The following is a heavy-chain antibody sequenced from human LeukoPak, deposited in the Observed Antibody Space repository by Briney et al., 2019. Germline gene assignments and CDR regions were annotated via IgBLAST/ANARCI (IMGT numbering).Heavy chain of an antibody. Sequence: GASVKVSGKASGYTFTGHYMHWVRQAPGQGLEWMGWINPNSGGTNYAQKFQGRVTMTRDTSISTAYMELSRLRSDDTAVYYCARGVRYYDSSPVDYWGQGTLVTVSS. V-gene: IGHV1-2*02. CDR1: GYTFTGHY. CDR3: ARGVRYYDSSPVDY. D-gene: IGHD3-22*01. J-gene: IGHJ4*02. CDR2: INPNSGGT.